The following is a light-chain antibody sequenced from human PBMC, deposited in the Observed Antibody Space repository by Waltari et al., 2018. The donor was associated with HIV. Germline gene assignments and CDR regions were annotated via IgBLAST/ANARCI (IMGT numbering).Light chain of an antibody. Sequence: QSVLTQPPSVSAAPGQRVTISCSGSSSNIGSNDVSWYQQLPGTAPKLLIFDNDKRPSGIPDRFSGSKSGTSATLGITGLQTGDEADYYCTSYAGRNTLVFGGGTKLTVL. CDR1: SSNIGSND. CDR3: TSYAGRNTLV. CDR2: DND. J-gene: IGLJ2*01. V-gene: IGLV1-51*01.